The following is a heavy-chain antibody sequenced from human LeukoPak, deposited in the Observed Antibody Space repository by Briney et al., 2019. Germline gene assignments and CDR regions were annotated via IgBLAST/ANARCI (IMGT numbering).Heavy chain of an antibody. CDR3: ARGPGTSSSYAFDI. V-gene: IGHV4-4*07. D-gene: IGHD2-8*01. Sequence: SETLSLTCTVSGGSISSLYWSWIRQPAGKGLEWIGRVYATGSTNYNPSLKSRVTMSVDTSKNQFSLKLSSVTAADTAVYYCARGPGTSSSYAFDIWGQGTMVTVSS. CDR2: VYATGST. CDR1: GGSISSLY. J-gene: IGHJ3*02.